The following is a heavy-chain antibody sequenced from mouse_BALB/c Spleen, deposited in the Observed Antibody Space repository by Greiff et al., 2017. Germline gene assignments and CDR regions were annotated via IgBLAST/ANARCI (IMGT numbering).Heavy chain of an antibody. Sequence: QVQLQQSGAGLVRPGTSGKVSCKASGYAFTNYLIEWVKQRPGQGLEGIGVINPGSGGTNYNEKFKGKATLTADKSSSTAYMQESSVTSDGAAVFYCARDYFAYWGQGTPLTVS. CDR1: GYAFTNYL. CDR3: ARDYFAY. J-gene: IGHJ2*01. CDR2: INPGSGGT. V-gene: IGHV1-54*01.